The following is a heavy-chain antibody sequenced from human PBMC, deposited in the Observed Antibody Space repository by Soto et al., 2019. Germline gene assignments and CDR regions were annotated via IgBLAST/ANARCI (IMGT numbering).Heavy chain of an antibody. CDR1: GFTVSSNY. Sequence: GGSLRLSCAASGFTVSSNYMSWVRQAPGKGLEWVSVIYSGGSTYYADSVKGRFTISRDNSKNTLYLQMNGLRAEDTAVYYCARGVRGASIAAAGPFFDYWGQGTLVTVSS. CDR2: IYSGGST. J-gene: IGHJ4*02. D-gene: IGHD6-13*01. V-gene: IGHV3-53*01. CDR3: ARGVRGASIAAAGPFFDY.